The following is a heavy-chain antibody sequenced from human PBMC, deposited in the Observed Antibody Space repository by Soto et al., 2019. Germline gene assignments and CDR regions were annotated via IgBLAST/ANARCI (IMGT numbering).Heavy chain of an antibody. CDR1: GGSVSGVDYF. CDR3: AREERKGIISWFDP. CDR2: IYYTGIT. Sequence: SETLSLTCTVSGGSVSGVDYFWSWVRQSPGKGLEWIGYIYYTGITHLNPSLKSRLTMAVDTSKNEFSLKLTSVGAADTAVYFCAREERKGIISWFDPWGQGTPVTVSS. V-gene: IGHV4-30-4*01. D-gene: IGHD2-21*01. J-gene: IGHJ5*02.